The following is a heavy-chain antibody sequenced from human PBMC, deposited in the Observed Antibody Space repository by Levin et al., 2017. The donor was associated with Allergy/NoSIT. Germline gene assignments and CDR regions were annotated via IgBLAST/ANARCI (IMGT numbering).Heavy chain of an antibody. CDR3: ARGRVILGDTNYDYGMDI. CDR1: GGSISSYY. CDR2: MYYSGNT. J-gene: IGHJ6*02. D-gene: IGHD1-26*01. V-gene: IGHV4-59*01. Sequence: SQTLSLTCTVSGGSISSYYWSWIRQPPGKGLEWLGCMYYSGNTKYNPSLKSRVTISLDTSKNQFSLKLSSVTAADTAVYYCARGRVILGDTNYDYGMDIWGQGTTVTVSS.